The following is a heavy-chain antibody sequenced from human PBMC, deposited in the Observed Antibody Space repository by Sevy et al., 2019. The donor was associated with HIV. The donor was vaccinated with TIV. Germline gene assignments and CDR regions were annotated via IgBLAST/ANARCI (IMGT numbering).Heavy chain of an antibody. CDR3: AKDQAAMVGDAFDI. J-gene: IGHJ3*02. CDR2: IGGSGVST. CDR1: GFPFSSYA. V-gene: IGHV3-23*01. Sequence: GGSLRLSCAASGFPFSSYAMSWVRQAPGKGLEWVSAIGGSGVSTYYADSVKGRFTISRDNSKNTLYLQMNSLRAEDTAVYYCAKDQAAMVGDAFDIWGQGTMVTVSS. D-gene: IGHD3-10*02.